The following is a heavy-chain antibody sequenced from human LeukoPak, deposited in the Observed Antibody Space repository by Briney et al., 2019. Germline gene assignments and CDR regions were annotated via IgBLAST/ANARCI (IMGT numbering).Heavy chain of an antibody. D-gene: IGHD3-3*01. CDR2: ISGSGGST. V-gene: IGHV3-23*01. Sequence: PGGSLRLSCAASGFTFSSYAMSWVRQAPGKGLEWVSAISGSGGSTYYADSVKGRFTISRDNSKNTLYLQMNSLRAEDTAVYYCAKKSPVLRFLEWSLYFDYWGQGTLVTVSS. CDR1: GFTFSSYA. CDR3: AKKSPVLRFLEWSLYFDY. J-gene: IGHJ4*02.